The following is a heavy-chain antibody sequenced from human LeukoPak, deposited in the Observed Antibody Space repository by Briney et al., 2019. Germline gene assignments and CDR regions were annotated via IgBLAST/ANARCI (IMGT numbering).Heavy chain of an antibody. CDR1: GGSISSYY. D-gene: IGHD5-18*01. V-gene: IGHV4-59*01. J-gene: IGHJ4*02. CDR3: ARYNSYGYPYYFDY. CDR2: IYYSGST. Sequence: PSETLSLTCTVSGGSISSYYWSWIRQPPGKGLEWVGDIYYSGSTNYNPSLTSRVTISVDTSKNQFTLKLSSVTDADTAVYYCARYNSYGYPYYFDYWGQGTLVTVSS.